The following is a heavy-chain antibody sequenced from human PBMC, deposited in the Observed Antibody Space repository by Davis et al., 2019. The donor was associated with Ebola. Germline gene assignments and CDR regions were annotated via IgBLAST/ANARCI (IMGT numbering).Heavy chain of an antibody. CDR3: ARLTLYSSGWYGRDY. V-gene: IGHV4-34*01. CDR2: INHSGST. J-gene: IGHJ4*02. Sequence: MPSETLSLTCAVYGGSFSGYYWSWIRQPPGKGLEWIGEINHSGSTNYNPSLKSRVTISVDTTKNQFSLKLSSVTAADTAVYYCARLTLYSSGWYGRDYWGQGTLVTVSP. D-gene: IGHD6-19*01. CDR1: GGSFSGYY.